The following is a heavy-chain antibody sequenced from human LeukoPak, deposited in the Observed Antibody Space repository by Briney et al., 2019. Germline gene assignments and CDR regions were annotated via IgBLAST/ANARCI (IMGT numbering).Heavy chain of an antibody. V-gene: IGHV1-2*02. CDR3: ARNHQL. Sequence: ASVKVSCKASGYIFTGYLIHWVRQPPGQGLEWMGWINANSGDTNYAPNFQGRITMTRDTSISIAYMEVTSLRSDDTAVFYCARNHQLWGQGTLVTVSS. CDR1: GYIFTGYL. D-gene: IGHD1-1*01. CDR2: INANSGDT. J-gene: IGHJ4*02.